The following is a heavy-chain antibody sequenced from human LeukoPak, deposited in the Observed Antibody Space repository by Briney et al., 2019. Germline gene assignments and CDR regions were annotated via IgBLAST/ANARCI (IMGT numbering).Heavy chain of an antibody. Sequence: PGGSLRLSCAASGFTFSGSAMHWVRQASGKGLEWVGRIRSKANSYATAYAASVKGRFTISRDDSKNTAYLQMNSLKTEDTAVYYCTITYYYDSSGYSLGYWGQGTLVTVSS. CDR1: GFTFSGSA. J-gene: IGHJ4*02. CDR2: IRSKANSYAT. D-gene: IGHD3-22*01. CDR3: TITYYYDSSGYSLGY. V-gene: IGHV3-73*01.